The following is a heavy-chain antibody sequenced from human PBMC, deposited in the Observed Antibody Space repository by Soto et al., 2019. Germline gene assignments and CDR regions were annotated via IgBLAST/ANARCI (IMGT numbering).Heavy chain of an antibody. V-gene: IGHV3-72*01. CDR3: TRSFVDSTRWYYFDY. J-gene: IGHJ4*02. CDR2: SRIKANSYTT. D-gene: IGHD6-13*01. Sequence: GGSLRLSCAASGFTFSDHYMDWVRQAPGKGLEWVGRSRIKANSYTTEYAASVKGRFTISRDDSKNSLYLQMNSLKTEDTAVYYCTRSFVDSTRWYYFDYWGQGTLVTVSS. CDR1: GFTFSDHY.